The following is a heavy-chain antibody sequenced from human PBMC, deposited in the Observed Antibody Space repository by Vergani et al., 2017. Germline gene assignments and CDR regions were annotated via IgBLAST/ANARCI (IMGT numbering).Heavy chain of an antibody. D-gene: IGHD2-2*01. CDR1: GGSFSGYY. V-gene: IGHV4-4*07. CDR3: ARAHIVVVATHYYYYYMDV. J-gene: IGHJ6*03. CDR2: IYTSGST. Sequence: QLQLQEPGPGLVKPSETLSLTCAVYGGSFSGYYWSWIRQPAGKGLEWIGRIYTSGSTNYNPSLKSRVTISVDTSKNQFSLKLSSVTAADTAVYYCARAHIVVVATHYYYYYMDVWGKGTTVTVSS.